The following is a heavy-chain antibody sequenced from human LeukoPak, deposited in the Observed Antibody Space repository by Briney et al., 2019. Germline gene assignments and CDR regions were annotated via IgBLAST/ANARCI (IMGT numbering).Heavy chain of an antibody. CDR1: GYTFTGYY. V-gene: IGHV1-2*06. CDR3: ARDVSGVPAH. CDR2: INPNSGGT. Sequence: ASVKVSYKASGYTFTGYYMHWVRQAPGQGLEWMGRINPNSGGTNYARKFKGRVTMTRDTSISTAYMELSRLRSDDTAVYYCARDVSGVPAHWGQGTLVTVSS. J-gene: IGHJ4*02. D-gene: IGHD6-19*01.